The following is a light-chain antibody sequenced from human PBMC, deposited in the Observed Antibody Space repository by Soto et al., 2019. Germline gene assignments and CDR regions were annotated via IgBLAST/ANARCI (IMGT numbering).Light chain of an antibody. V-gene: IGKV3-11*01. CDR3: QQRLNWPPG. J-gene: IGKJ1*01. CDR1: QSVTTN. CDR2: DAS. Sequence: EIVMTQSPATLPVSPGERVTLSCRASQSVTTNLAWYQQKPGQAPRLLIYDASNRATDVPARFSGSGSGTDFTLTISDLEPADFGLYYCQQRLNWPPGFGQGTKVEIK.